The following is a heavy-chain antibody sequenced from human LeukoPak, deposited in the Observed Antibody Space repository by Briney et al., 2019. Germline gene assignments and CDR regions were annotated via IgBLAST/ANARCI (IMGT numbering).Heavy chain of an antibody. V-gene: IGHV3-23*01. CDR3: VKGRISEDGLDF. D-gene: IGHD6-13*01. CDR2: ISSSGNT. CDR1: GFTFSRSA. Sequence: GGSLRLSCAASGFTFSRSAMTWVRQTPGKGLDWVSSISSSGNTYYADSVKGRFTISRDNSKNMLYLQMNSLRAEDTAVYYCVKGRISEDGLDFWGQGTLVTLSS. J-gene: IGHJ4*02.